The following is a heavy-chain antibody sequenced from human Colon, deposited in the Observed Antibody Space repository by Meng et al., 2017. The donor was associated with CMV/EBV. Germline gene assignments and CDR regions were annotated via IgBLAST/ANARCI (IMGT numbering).Heavy chain of an antibody. J-gene: IGHJ4*02. CDR1: GYSFTSYA. V-gene: IGHV1-69*10. D-gene: IGHD4-23*01. CDR3: ARGVGGNLPYFDY. Sequence: QVQLVQSGAEVKRPGASVEVSCKSSGYSFTSYAINWVRQAPGQGLEWMGGITPILQIANYAQKFQGRVTITADTSTSTTYMELSSLRSEDTAIYYCARGVGGNLPYFDYWGQGTLVTVSS. CDR2: ITPILQIA.